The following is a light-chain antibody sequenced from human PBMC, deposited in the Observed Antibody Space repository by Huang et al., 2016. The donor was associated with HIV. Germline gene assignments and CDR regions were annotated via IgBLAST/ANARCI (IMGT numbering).Light chain of an antibody. J-gene: IGKJ3*01. CDR1: QSVSSN. CDR3: QQYNNWPPLFT. Sequence: EIVMTQSPATLSVSPGERATLPCRASQSVSSNLAWYQQKPGQAPRLLIYGASTRATGIPARFSGSGSGTEFTLTISSLQSEDLAVYYCQQYNNWPPLFTFGPGTKVDIK. CDR2: GAS. V-gene: IGKV3-15*01.